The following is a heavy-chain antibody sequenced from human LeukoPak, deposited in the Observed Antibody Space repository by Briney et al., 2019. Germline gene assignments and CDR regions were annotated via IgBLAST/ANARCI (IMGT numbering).Heavy chain of an antibody. CDR3: VKDIRPGSGYPDC. D-gene: IGHD5-12*01. Sequence: PGGSLRLSCAASGFTFDDYAMHWVRQTPGKGLEWVSGISWNSDSLGYADSVKGRFTISRDNAKKSLYLQMNSLRVEDTAFYYCVKDIRPGSGYPDCWGQGTLVTVSS. CDR1: GFTFDDYA. CDR2: ISWNSDSL. V-gene: IGHV3-9*01. J-gene: IGHJ4*02.